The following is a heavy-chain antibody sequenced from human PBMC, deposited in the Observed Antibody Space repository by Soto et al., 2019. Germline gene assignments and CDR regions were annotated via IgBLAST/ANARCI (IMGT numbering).Heavy chain of an antibody. J-gene: IGHJ4*02. V-gene: IGHV3-30-3*01. CDR1: GFTFSSHV. CDR3: GRDVEVGSDCDLAY. CDR2: ISHDGSNK. Sequence: QVQLVESGGGVVQPGRSLRLSCAASGFTFSSHVMHWVRQTPGKGLEWVAFISHDGSNKYYADSVKGRFTISRDNSKNTLYLKMNSLRAEDSAVFYWGRDVEVGSDCDLAYWGQGTLVTVSS. D-gene: IGHD3-10*01.